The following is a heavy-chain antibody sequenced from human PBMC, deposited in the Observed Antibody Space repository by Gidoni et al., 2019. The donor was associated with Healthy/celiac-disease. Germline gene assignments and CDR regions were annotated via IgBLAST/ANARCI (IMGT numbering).Heavy chain of an antibody. CDR2: INHSGST. CDR1: GGSFSGYY. Sequence: QVQLQQWGAGLLKPSETLSLTCAVYGGSFSGYYWSWIRQPPGKGLEWIGEINHSGSTNYNPSLKSLVTISVDTSTNQFSLKLSSVTAADTAVYYCARGLKQQLVKGAFDIWGQGTMVTVSS. D-gene: IGHD6-13*01. CDR3: ARGLKQQLVKGAFDI. J-gene: IGHJ3*02. V-gene: IGHV4-34*01.